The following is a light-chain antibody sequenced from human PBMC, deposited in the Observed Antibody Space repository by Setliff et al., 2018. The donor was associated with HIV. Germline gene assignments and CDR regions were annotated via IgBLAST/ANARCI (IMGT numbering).Light chain of an antibody. Sequence: QSALTQPASVSGSPGQSITISCTGTNWDVGGGHRYVSWCQHFPGKAPKLVIYEVNTRPSGVSSRFSGSKSGNTASLTISGLQLEDESDYYCCSFTSSHTYVFGTGTKVT. CDR3: CSFTSSHTYV. J-gene: IGLJ1*01. V-gene: IGLV2-14*01. CDR2: EVN. CDR1: NWDVGGGHRY.